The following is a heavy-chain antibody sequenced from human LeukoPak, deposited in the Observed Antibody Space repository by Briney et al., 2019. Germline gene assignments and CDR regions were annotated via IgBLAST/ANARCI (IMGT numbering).Heavy chain of an antibody. CDR3: ARYAIPVTTNNDVYAFDV. Sequence: SETLSLTCTVSGGSISSHYWNWIRQPVGKGLEWIGRIYASGSTNYNPPLKSRVTLSVETSKNQLSLKLSSVTAADTAVYYCARYAIPVTTNNDVYAFDVWGQGTMVTVSS. CDR1: GGSISSHY. CDR2: IYASGST. J-gene: IGHJ3*01. V-gene: IGHV4-4*07. D-gene: IGHD1-7*01.